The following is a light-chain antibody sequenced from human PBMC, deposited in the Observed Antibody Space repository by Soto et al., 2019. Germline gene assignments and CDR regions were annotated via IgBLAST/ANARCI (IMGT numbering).Light chain of an antibody. CDR3: QQRSNWPPYT. J-gene: IGKJ2*01. Sequence: EIVLTQSPATLSLSPGERVTLSCRASQSVSSYLAWYQQKPGQAPRLLIYDASNRATGIPARFSGSGSGTDFTLTISSLDPEDFAVYYCQQRSNWPPYTFGQGTKLVIK. CDR2: DAS. V-gene: IGKV3-11*01. CDR1: QSVSSY.